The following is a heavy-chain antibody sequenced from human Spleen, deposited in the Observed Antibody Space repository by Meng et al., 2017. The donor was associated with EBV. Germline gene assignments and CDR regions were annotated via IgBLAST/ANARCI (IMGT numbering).Heavy chain of an antibody. Sequence: QVQLGQSGAEVKKPGASVKGSCKASGFTFTGYVISWVRQAPGQGLEWMGWITVYSGDTNYAQNFQDRVTMTTDTSTNTAYLELRSLRSDDTAVYYCARDYGSFTDSWGQGILVTVSS. J-gene: IGHJ4*02. CDR3: ARDYGSFTDS. D-gene: IGHD3-10*01. V-gene: IGHV1-18*01. CDR2: ITVYSGDT. CDR1: GFTFTGYV.